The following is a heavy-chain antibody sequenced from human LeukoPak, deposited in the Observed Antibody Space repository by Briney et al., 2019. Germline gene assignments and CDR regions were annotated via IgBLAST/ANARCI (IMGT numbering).Heavy chain of an antibody. CDR1: GFTFSSYW. D-gene: IGHD6-19*01. CDR2: IKQDGSEK. CDR3: AREAHIYSSGWYFGEQNEYYYYYMDV. Sequence: GGPLRLSCAASGFTFSSYWMSWVRQAPGKGLEWVANIKQDGSEKYYVDSVKGRFTISRDNAKNSLYLQMNSLRAEDTAVYYCAREAHIYSSGWYFGEQNEYYYYYMDVWGKGTTVTVSS. J-gene: IGHJ6*03. V-gene: IGHV3-7*01.